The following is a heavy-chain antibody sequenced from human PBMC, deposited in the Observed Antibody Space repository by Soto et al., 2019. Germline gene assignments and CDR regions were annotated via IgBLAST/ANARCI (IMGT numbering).Heavy chain of an antibody. CDR2: IYHSGST. Sequence: SETLSLTCAVSGASVDSGGYSWSWIRQPPGKGLEWIGYIYHSGSTYYNPSLKSRVTISVDRSKNQFSLKLSSVTAADTAVYYCARAGGLGAVAVDYWGQGTLVTVSS. D-gene: IGHD6-19*01. CDR3: ARAGGLGAVAVDY. V-gene: IGHV4-30-2*01. CDR1: GASVDSGGYS. J-gene: IGHJ4*02.